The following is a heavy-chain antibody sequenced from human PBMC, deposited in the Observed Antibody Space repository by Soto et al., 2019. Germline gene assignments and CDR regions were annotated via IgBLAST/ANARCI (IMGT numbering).Heavy chain of an antibody. V-gene: IGHV3-74*01. CDR1: GFTFSNYW. J-gene: IGHJ4*02. CDR3: ARDSSGSCDY. Sequence: EVQLVESGGGLVQPGGSLRLSCAASGFTFSNYWMHWVRQAPGEGLVWVSRVNGDGSSTSYADSVKGRFTVSRDSAKSTLYLQMNSPRAEDTAVYYCARDSSGSCDYWGQGTLVTVPS. CDR2: VNGDGSST.